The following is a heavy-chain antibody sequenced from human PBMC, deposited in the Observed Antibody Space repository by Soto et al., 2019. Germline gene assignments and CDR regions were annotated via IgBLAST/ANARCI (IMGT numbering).Heavy chain of an antibody. J-gene: IGHJ6*02. CDR3: ATNLWSGYYTKYYYYGMDV. CDR2: IIPRSGTS. Sequence: GASVKVSCKASGDTFSTYTITWVRQAPGQGLEWMGGIIPRSGTSNYAQKFQGRVTMTADKSTDTAYMELSSLRSEDTAVYYCATNLWSGYYTKYYYYGMDVWGQGTTVTVSS. CDR1: GDTFSTYT. V-gene: IGHV1-69*06. D-gene: IGHD3-3*01.